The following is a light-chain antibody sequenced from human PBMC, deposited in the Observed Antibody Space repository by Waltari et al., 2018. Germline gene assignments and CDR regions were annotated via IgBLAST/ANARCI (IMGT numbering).Light chain of an antibody. CDR3: CTFAGYGVYV. V-gene: IGLV2-23*02. CDR1: SSAVADYPL. J-gene: IGLJ1*01. CDR2: EVS. Sequence: SALTQPASVSGSPGQSITISCTESSSAVADYPLLSWYHHHPGGAPKLLIYEVSKRPSGVSSRFSGSKSGKTASLTISGLQAEDEGDYYCCTFAGYGVYVFGSGTHVAVL.